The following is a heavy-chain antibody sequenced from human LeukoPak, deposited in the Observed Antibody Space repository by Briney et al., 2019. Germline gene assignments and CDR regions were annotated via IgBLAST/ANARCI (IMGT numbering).Heavy chain of an antibody. CDR3: AELGITMIGGV. CDR2: ISPDRTYT. V-gene: IGHV3-30*04. CDR1: GFTFSTYP. D-gene: IGHD3-10*02. J-gene: IGHJ6*04. Sequence: GGSLRLSCAASGFTFSTYPFHWVRQAPGKGLEWVAVISPDRTYTYYADAVKGRFTISRDNAKNSLYLQMNSLRAEDTAVYYCAELGITMIGGVWGKGTTVTISS.